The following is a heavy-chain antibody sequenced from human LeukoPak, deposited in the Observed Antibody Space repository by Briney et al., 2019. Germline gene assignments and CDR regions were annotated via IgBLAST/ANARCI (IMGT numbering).Heavy chain of an antibody. D-gene: IGHD2-15*01. CDR1: GFTFDIYA. J-gene: IGHJ4*02. V-gene: IGHV3-30*04. Sequence: GGSLRFSCAASGFTFDIYAMHWVRQAPGKGLEWVAVMSYDGSNKYYADSVKGRFTISRDNSRNTLHLQMSSLRVADTAVYYCARDQVELCSSGSCYVIDNWGPGTLVAVSS. CDR2: MSYDGSNK. CDR3: ARDQVELCSSGSCYVIDN.